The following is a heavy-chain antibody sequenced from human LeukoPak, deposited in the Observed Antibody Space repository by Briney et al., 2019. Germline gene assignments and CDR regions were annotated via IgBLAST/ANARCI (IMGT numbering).Heavy chain of an antibody. CDR3: ARDWLYFGVVIYMDV. Sequence: PGGSLRLSCAASGFTFSSYSMNWVRQAPGKGLEWDSSISSSSSYIYYADSVKGRFAISRDNAKNSLYLQMNSLRAEDTAVYYCARDWLYFGVVIYMDVWGKGTTVTVSS. V-gene: IGHV3-21*01. CDR1: GFTFSSYS. J-gene: IGHJ6*03. CDR2: ISSSSSYI. D-gene: IGHD3-3*01.